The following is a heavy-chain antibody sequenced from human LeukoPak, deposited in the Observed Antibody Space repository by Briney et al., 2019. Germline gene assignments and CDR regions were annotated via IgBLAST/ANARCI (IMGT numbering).Heavy chain of an antibody. CDR2: ISSSGSTI. V-gene: IGHV3-11*01. J-gene: IGHJ6*02. D-gene: IGHD4-17*01. CDR3: ARGLYGDYVHSDYYGMDV. CDR1: GFTFSDYY. Sequence: GGSLRLSCAASGFTFSDYYMSWIRQAPGKGLEWVSYISSSGSTIYYADSVKGRLTIPRDNAKNSLYLQMNSLRAEDTAVYYCARGLYGDYVHSDYYGMDVWGQGTTVTVSS.